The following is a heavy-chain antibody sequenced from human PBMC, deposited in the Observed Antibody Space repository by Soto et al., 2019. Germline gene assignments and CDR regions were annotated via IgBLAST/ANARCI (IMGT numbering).Heavy chain of an antibody. CDR1: GGSISSGDYY. Sequence: SETLSLTCTVSGGSISSGDYYWSWIRQPPGKGLEWIGYIYYSGSTYYNPSLKSRVTISVDTSKNQFSLKLSSVTAADTAVYYCARESRYSYGLFDYWGQGTPVTVSS. V-gene: IGHV4-30-4*01. J-gene: IGHJ4*02. CDR2: IYYSGST. D-gene: IGHD5-18*01. CDR3: ARESRYSYGLFDY.